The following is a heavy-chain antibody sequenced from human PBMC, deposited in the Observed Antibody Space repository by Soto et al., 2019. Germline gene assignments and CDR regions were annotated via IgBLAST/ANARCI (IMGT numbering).Heavy chain of an antibody. D-gene: IGHD1-1*01. J-gene: IGHJ4*02. CDR2: INPNSGGT. CDR1: GYTFSDYY. V-gene: IGHV1-2*02. Sequence: GASVKVSCKASGYTFSDYYIHWVRQAPGQGLEWMGWINPNSGGTKYAPKFQGGVTMTRDTSITTAYMELSRLRSGDMAVYYCAREPATAKPEGVDFWGQGTLVTVSS. CDR3: AREPATAKPEGVDF.